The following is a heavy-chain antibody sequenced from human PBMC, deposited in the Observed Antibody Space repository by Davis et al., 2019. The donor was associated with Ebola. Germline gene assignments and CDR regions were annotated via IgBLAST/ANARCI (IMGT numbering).Heavy chain of an antibody. J-gene: IGHJ6*02. CDR1: GYTFTSYG. CDR2: INPSGGST. V-gene: IGHV1-46*01. D-gene: IGHD3-16*01. Sequence: GESLKISCTASGYTFTSYGISWLRHAPRQGLEWMGIINPSGGSTGYAQKFHGRVTITRDTSTSTVYMELSSLRSEDTAVYYGERVWLFHYGMDVWGQGTTVTVSS. CDR3: ERVWLFHYGMDV.